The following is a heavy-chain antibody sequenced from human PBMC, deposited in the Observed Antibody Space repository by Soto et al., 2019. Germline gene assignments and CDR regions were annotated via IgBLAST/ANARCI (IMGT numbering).Heavy chain of an antibody. D-gene: IGHD3-10*01. V-gene: IGHV4-39*01. CDR1: GGSISSSRYY. J-gene: IGHJ3*02. CDR3: ARHRARMGFGEFRNAFDS. Sequence: SETLSVTCTVSGGSISSSRYYWVWIRQAPGKGLEWIGSIYYSGSTYYNPSLKSRVTISVDTSKNQFSLKLSSVTAADTAVYYCARHRARMGFGEFRNAFDSWGQGTMVTVSS. CDR2: IYYSGST.